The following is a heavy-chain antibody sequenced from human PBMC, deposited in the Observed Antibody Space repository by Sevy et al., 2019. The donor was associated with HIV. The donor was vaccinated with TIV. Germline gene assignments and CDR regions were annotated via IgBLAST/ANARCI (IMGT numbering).Heavy chain of an antibody. CDR3: AKSLGPGFDY. V-gene: IGHV3-23*01. Sequence: GGSLRLSCAASGFTFSSYAMSWVRQAPGKGLEWVSAISGSGGRTYYADSVKGRFTISRDNSKNTLYLQMNRLRAEDTAVYYCAKSLGPGFDYWGQGTLVNVSS. J-gene: IGHJ4*02. CDR1: GFTFSSYA. CDR2: ISGSGGRT.